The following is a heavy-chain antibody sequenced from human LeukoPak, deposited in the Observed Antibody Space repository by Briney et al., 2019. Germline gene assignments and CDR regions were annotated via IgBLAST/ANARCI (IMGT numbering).Heavy chain of an antibody. V-gene: IGHV3-15*01. CDR3: TTERIGTYYDFWSGYYTGYFDY. Sequence: GGSLRLSCAASGFTFSNAWMSWVRQAPGKGLEWVGRIKSKTDGGTTDYAAPVKGRFTISRDDSKNTLYLQMNSLETEDTAVYYCTTERIGTYYDFWSGYYTGYFDYWGQGTLVTVSS. D-gene: IGHD3-3*01. J-gene: IGHJ4*02. CDR1: GFTFSNAW. CDR2: IKSKTDGGTT.